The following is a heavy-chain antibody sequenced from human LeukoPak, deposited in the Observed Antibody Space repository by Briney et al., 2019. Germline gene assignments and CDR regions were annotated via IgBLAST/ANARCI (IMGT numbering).Heavy chain of an antibody. J-gene: IGHJ3*02. Sequence: PGGSLRLSCVPSGITFSNSALSWVRQAPGKGLEWVSTITKSGDQTHYADSVRGLFTISRDIFKNTLYLQMSSLRAEDTAVYHCVKSAGKDGYRDVFDIWGQGTVVTVS. D-gene: IGHD5-24*01. CDR3: VKSAGKDGYRDVFDI. CDR1: GITFSNSA. CDR2: ITKSGDQT. V-gene: IGHV3-23*01.